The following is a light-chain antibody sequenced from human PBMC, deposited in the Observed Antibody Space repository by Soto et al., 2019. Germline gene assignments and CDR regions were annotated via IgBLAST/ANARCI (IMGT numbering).Light chain of an antibody. Sequence: AIQMTQSPSSLYASVGDRVTITCRASQGIRNELGWYQQKPGKAPRLLIYGASTLQGGVPSRFSGSGAGTDFTLTISSLQPEEFSTYYCLQDNSYPRTFGPGTKVEIK. J-gene: IGKJ1*01. V-gene: IGKV1-6*01. CDR2: GAS. CDR3: LQDNSYPRT. CDR1: QGIRNE.